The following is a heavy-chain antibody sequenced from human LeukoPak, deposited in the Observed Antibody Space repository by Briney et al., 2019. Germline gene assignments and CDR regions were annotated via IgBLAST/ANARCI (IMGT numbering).Heavy chain of an antibody. CDR1: GYTFTGYY. Sequence: GASVKVSCKASGYTFTGYYMHWVRQAPGQGLEWMGWINPNSGNTGYAQKFQGRVTMTRNTSISTAYMELSSLRSEDTAVYYCARGLDYSNPYGMDVWGQGTTVTVSS. CDR2: INPNSGNT. V-gene: IGHV1-8*02. CDR3: ARGLDYSNPYGMDV. J-gene: IGHJ6*02. D-gene: IGHD4-11*01.